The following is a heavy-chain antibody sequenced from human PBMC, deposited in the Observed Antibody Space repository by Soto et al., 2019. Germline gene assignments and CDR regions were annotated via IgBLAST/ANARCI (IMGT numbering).Heavy chain of an antibody. D-gene: IGHD6-6*01. CDR1: GYMFTTYG. CDR2: ISAYNGNK. V-gene: IGHV1-18*04. Sequence: QVQLVQSGGEVKKPGASVEVSCRTSGYMFTTYGMSWVRQAPGQGLEWMAWISAYNGNKKYAQKSQGRVTMNTDTSTSTVSMELRNLTSDDTATYLWARKGGGMAARPLEYWGQGTLVTVSS. CDR3: ARKGGGMAARPLEY. J-gene: IGHJ4*02.